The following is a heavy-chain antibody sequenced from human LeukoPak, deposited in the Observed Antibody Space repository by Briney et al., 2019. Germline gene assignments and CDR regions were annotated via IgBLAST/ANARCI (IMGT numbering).Heavy chain of an antibody. CDR2: IYYDGNT. Sequence: SETLSLTCTVSGGSISSSSYYWGWIRQPPGKGLEWIGSIYYDGNTHYNPSLKSRVTISVDTSKSQFSLNLSSVTAADTAVYYCARTVLGGGATKRLFDYWGQGTLVTVSS. D-gene: IGHD2-21*01. J-gene: IGHJ4*02. V-gene: IGHV4-39*01. CDR1: GGSISSSSYY. CDR3: ARTVLGGGATKRLFDY.